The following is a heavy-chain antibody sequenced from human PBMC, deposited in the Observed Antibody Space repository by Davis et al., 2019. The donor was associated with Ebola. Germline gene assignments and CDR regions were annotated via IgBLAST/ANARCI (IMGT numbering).Heavy chain of an antibody. Sequence: MPSETLSLTCTVSGTSIRPYYWSWIRQPPGKGLEWIGETNHSGSTNYNPSLKSRVTISVDTSNSQFSLKLTSVTAADTAVYYCARGGAHNWFDPWGQGTLVTVSS. J-gene: IGHJ5*02. D-gene: IGHD4/OR15-4a*01. CDR1: GTSIRPYY. CDR2: TNHSGST. V-gene: IGHV4-34*01. CDR3: ARGGAHNWFDP.